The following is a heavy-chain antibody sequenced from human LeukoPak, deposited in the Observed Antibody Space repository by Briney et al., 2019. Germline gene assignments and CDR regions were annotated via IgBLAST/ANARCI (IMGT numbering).Heavy chain of an antibody. D-gene: IGHD3-3*01. CDR3: ARAHYDSWSGYPDRTLNYYYYYMDV. V-gene: IGHV1-18*01. J-gene: IGHJ6*03. Sequence: GASVKVSCKASGYTFTSYGISWVRQAPGQGLEWMGWISAYNGNTNYAQKLQGRVTMTTDTSTSTAYMELRSLRSVDTAVYYCARAHYDSWSGYPDRTLNYYYYYMDVWGKGTTVTVSS. CDR2: ISAYNGNT. CDR1: GYTFTSYG.